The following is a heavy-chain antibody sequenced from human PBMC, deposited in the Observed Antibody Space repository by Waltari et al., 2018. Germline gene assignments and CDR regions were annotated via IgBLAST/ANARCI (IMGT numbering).Heavy chain of an antibody. D-gene: IGHD3-10*01. CDR2: IYYSGST. J-gene: IGHJ4*02. CDR3: ARPMVRGVIGFDY. CDR1: GGSLSISRSY. V-gene: IGHV4-39*01. Sequence: QLQLQESGPGLVKPSETLSLPCTVSGGSLSISRSYWGWIPQPPGKGLEWIGSIYYSGSTYYNPSLKSRVTISVDTSKNQFSLKLSSVTAADTAVYYCARPMVRGVIGFDYWGQGTLVTVSS.